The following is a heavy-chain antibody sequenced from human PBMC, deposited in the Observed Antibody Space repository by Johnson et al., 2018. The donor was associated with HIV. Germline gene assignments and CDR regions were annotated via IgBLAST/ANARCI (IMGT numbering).Heavy chain of an antibody. Sequence: VQLVESGGDLVQPGGSLRLSCAASGFTFSSYAMSWVRQAPGKGLEWVSAISASGDRTYYADSVKGRFTISRDNSKNTLYLQMGSLRAEDMAVYYCARARITMVRGAKNDAFDIWGQGTMVTVST. D-gene: IGHD3-10*01. CDR2: ISASGDRT. J-gene: IGHJ3*02. CDR3: ARARITMVRGAKNDAFDI. V-gene: IGHV3-23*04. CDR1: GFTFSSYA.